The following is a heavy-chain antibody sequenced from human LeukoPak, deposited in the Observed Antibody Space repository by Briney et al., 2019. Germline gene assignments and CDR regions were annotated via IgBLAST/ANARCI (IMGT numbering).Heavy chain of an antibody. CDR1: GGSISSYY. J-gene: IGHJ5*02. Sequence: PSETLSLTCTVSGGSISSYYWSWIRQPPGKGLEWIGYIYYSGSTNYNPSLKSRVTISVDTSKNQFSLKLSSVTAADTAVYYCARARGYYDSSGYYYGYWFDPWGQGTLVTVSS. CDR3: ARARGYYDSSGYYYGYWFDP. D-gene: IGHD3-22*01. V-gene: IGHV4-59*01. CDR2: IYYSGST.